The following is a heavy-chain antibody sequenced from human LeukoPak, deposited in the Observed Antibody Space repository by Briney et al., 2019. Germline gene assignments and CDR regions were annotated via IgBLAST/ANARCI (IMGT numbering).Heavy chain of an antibody. J-gene: IGHJ4*02. D-gene: IGHD3-10*01. CDR2: ISSSSSYI. Sequence: PGGSLRLSCAASGFTFSSYSMNWVRQAPGKGLEWVSSISSSSSYIYYADSVKGRFTISRDNAKNSLYLQMNSLRAEDTAVYYCARDYKRYGSGSYPANYWGQGTLVTVSS. CDR1: GFTFSSYS. CDR3: ARDYKRYGSGSYPANY. V-gene: IGHV3-21*01.